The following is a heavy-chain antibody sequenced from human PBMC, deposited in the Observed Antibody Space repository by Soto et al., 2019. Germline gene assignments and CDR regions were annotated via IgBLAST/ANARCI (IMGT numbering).Heavy chain of an antibody. CDR2: INHSGST. J-gene: IGHJ5*02. V-gene: IGHV4-34*01. CDR3: ARLRPWYDFWSGYYHTYNWFDP. Sequence: SETLSLTCAVYGGSFSGYYWSWIRQPPGKGLEWIGEINHSGSTNYNPSLKSRVTISVDTSKNQFSLKLSSVTAADTAVYYCARLRPWYDFWSGYYHTYNWFDPWGQGTLVTVSS. CDR1: GGSFSGYY. D-gene: IGHD3-3*01.